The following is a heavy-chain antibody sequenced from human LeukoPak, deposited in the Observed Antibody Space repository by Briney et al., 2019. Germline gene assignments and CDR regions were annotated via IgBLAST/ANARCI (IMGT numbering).Heavy chain of an antibody. CDR3: ARDLCSGGSCYGVDY. D-gene: IGHD2-15*01. V-gene: IGHV3-53*01. J-gene: IGHJ4*02. Sequence: GGSLRLSCAASGFTVSSNYMSWVRQAPGKGLEWVSTLYSGGNTYYADSVKGRFTISRDNAKNSLYLQMNSLRAEDTAVYYCARDLCSGGSCYGVDYWGQGTLVTVSS. CDR1: GFTVSSNY. CDR2: LYSGGNT.